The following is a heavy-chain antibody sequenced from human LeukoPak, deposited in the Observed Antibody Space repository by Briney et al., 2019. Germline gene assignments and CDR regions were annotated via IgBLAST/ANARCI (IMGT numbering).Heavy chain of an antibody. CDR3: ARLRFLEWLFPWFDP. Sequence: PSETLSLTCSVFGVSISGHYWSWIRQPPGKGLEWIGNIYSSGNTNYNPSLKSRVTISVDTSKNQFSLKLSSVTAADTAVYYCARLRFLEWLFPWFDPWGQGTLVTVSS. CDR1: GVSISGHY. D-gene: IGHD3-3*01. V-gene: IGHV4-59*08. CDR2: IYSSGNT. J-gene: IGHJ5*02.